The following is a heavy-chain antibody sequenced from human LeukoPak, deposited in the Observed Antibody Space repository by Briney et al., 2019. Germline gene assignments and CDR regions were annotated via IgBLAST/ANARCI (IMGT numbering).Heavy chain of an antibody. D-gene: IGHD3-10*02. CDR3: ARDRVRGAPRADY. J-gene: IGHJ4*02. CDR2: ISSSSSYI. Sequence: GGSLRLSCAASGFTFSSYSMTWVRQAPGKGLEWVSSISSSSSYIYYADSVKGRFTISRDNAKNSLYLQMNSLRAEDTAVYYCARDRVRGAPRADYWGQGTLVTVSS. CDR1: GFTFSSYS. V-gene: IGHV3-21*01.